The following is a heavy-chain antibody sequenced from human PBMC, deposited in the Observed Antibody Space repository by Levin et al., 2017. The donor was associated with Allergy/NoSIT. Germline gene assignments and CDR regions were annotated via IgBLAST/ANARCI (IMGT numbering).Heavy chain of an antibody. Sequence: ASVKVSCRASGYTFIGYYMHWVRQAPGQGLEWMGWINPNSGGTNYAQKFQGRVTMTRDTSISTAYMELSRLRSDDTAVYYCARSHYYGSGSYGPWGQGTLVTVSS. J-gene: IGHJ5*02. CDR2: INPNSGGT. CDR3: ARSHYYGSGSYGP. CDR1: GYTFIGYY. D-gene: IGHD3-10*01. V-gene: IGHV1-2*02.